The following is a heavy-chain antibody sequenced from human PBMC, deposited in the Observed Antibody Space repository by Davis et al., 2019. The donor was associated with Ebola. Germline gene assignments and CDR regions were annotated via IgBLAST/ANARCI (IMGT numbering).Heavy chain of an antibody. J-gene: IGHJ5*02. D-gene: IGHD6-13*01. CDR3: ASMSAGWFDP. CDR2: ISAYNGNT. CDR1: GGTFSSYA. Sequence: ASVTVSCKASGGTFSSYAISWVRQAPGQGLEWMGWISAYNGNTNYAQKLQGRVTMTTDTSTSTAYMELRSLRSDDTAVYYCASMSAGWFDPWGQGTLVTVSS. V-gene: IGHV1-18*01.